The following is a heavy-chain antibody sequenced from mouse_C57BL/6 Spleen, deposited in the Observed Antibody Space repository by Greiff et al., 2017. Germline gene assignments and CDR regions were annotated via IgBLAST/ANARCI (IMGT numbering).Heavy chain of an antibody. V-gene: IGHV5-4*01. Sequence: EVQRVESGGGLVKPGGSLKLSCAASGFTFSSYAMSWVRQTPEKRLEWVATISDGGSYTYYPDNVKGRFTISRDNAKNNLYLQMSHLKSEDTAMYYCARDNPTWFAYWGQGTLVTVSA. CDR1: GFTFSSYA. CDR3: ARDNPTWFAY. CDR2: ISDGGSYT. J-gene: IGHJ3*01.